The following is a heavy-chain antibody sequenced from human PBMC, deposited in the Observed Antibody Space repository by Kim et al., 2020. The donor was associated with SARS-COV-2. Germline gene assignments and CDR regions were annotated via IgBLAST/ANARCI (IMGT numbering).Heavy chain of an antibody. D-gene: IGHD6-13*01. V-gene: IGHV5-10-1*01. Sequence: GESLKISCKGSGYSFTSYWISWVRQMPGKGLEWMGRIDPSDSYTNYSPSFQGHVTISADKSISTAYLQWSSLKASDTAMYYCARHPPRYSSSSPPRRFDPWGQGTLVTVSS. CDR2: IDPSDSYT. CDR3: ARHPPRYSSSSPPRRFDP. CDR1: GYSFTSYW. J-gene: IGHJ5*02.